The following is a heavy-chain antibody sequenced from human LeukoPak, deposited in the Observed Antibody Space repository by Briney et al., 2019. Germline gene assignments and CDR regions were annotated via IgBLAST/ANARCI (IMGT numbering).Heavy chain of an antibody. V-gene: IGHV4-4*02. J-gene: IGHJ4*02. CDR2: IYHSGST. CDR3: ASFPPVDY. Sequence: SETLSLTCAVSGGPISSSNWWSWVRQPPGKGLEWIGEIYHSGSTNYNPSLKSRVTISVDTSKNQFSLKLSSVTAADTAVYYCASFPPVDYWGQGTLVTVSS. CDR1: GGPISSSNW.